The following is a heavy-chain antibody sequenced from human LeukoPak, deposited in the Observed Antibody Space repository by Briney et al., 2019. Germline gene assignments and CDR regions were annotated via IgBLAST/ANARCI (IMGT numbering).Heavy chain of an antibody. D-gene: IGHD1-26*01. CDR3: AKGNSKSGSYFNYYYMDV. J-gene: IGHJ6*03. CDR2: ISSSSYI. Sequence: PGGSLRLSCAASGFSFRSSAMHWVRQAPGKGLEWVSSISSSSYIYYADSVKGRFTISRDNAKNSLYLQMNSLRAEDTAVYYCAKGNSKSGSYFNYYYMDVWGKGTTVTISS. CDR1: GFSFRSSA. V-gene: IGHV3-21*01.